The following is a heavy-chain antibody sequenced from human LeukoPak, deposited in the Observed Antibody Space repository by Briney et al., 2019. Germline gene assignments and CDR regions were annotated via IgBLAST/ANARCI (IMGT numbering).Heavy chain of an antibody. Sequence: GGSLRLSCAASGFTVSSNYMSWVRQAPGKGLEWVSVIYSGGSPYYADSVKGRSTIPRDNSKNTLYLQMNSLRAEDTAVYYCAREGVSWGGDCYPEYYFDYWGQGTLVTVSS. J-gene: IGHJ4*02. CDR3: AREGVSWGGDCYPEYYFDY. CDR1: GFTVSSNY. CDR2: IYSGGSP. V-gene: IGHV3-66*01. D-gene: IGHD2-21*02.